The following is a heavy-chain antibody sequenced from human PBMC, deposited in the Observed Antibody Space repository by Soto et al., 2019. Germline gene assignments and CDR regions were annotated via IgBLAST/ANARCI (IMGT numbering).Heavy chain of an antibody. Sequence: QVQLVQSGAEVKKPGSSVKVSCKASGGTFSSYAISWVRQAPGQGLEWMGGIIPIFGTANYAQKFQGRVTITADESTSTAYMELSSLRSEDTAVYYCARAFSITMARGVIIPVWFDPWGQGTLVTVSS. J-gene: IGHJ5*02. CDR1: GGTFSSYA. V-gene: IGHV1-69*01. CDR3: ARAFSITMARGVIIPVWFDP. CDR2: IIPIFGTA. D-gene: IGHD3-10*01.